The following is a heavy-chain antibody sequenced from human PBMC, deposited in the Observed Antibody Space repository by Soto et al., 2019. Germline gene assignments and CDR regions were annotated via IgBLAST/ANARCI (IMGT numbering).Heavy chain of an antibody. V-gene: IGHV2-5*02. D-gene: IGHD6-19*01. Sequence: SGPTLMNPTQTVTLTCTFSGFSLSTSGVGVGWIRQPPGKALEWLALIYWDDDKRYSPSLKSRLTITKDTSKNQVVLTMTNMDPVDTATYYCARFSGWYLFDFWGQGTLVTVSS. J-gene: IGHJ4*02. CDR3: ARFSGWYLFDF. CDR2: IYWDDDK. CDR1: GFSLSTSGVG.